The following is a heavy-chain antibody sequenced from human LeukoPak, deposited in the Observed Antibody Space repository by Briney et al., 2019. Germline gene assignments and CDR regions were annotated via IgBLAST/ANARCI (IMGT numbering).Heavy chain of an antibody. CDR3: ARDFSGKYCSDY. CDR2: IDPSGVDT. D-gene: IGHD6-19*01. CDR1: GFTFSSYA. J-gene: IGHJ4*02. Sequence: GGSLRLSCAVSGFTFSSYAMSWVRQAPGKGLDWVSAIDPSGVDTFYADSVRGRFTISRDNSKHTLYLQMNSLRAEDTAVYYCARDFSGKYCSDYWGQGTLVTVSS. V-gene: IGHV3-23*01.